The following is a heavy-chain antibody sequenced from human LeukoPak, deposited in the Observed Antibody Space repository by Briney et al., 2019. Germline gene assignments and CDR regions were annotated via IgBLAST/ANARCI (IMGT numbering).Heavy chain of an antibody. D-gene: IGHD2-15*01. V-gene: IGHV1-2*04. CDR2: IYSDSGDT. CDR1: GYTFTSYG. Sequence: ASVKVSCKPSGYTFTSYGVSWVRQAPGQGLEWMGWIYSDSGDTNYAQKFQGWVTMTRDTSISTAYMELSRLTSDDTAVYYCARSAGSAFFDYWGQGTLVTVSS. CDR3: ARSAGSAFFDY. J-gene: IGHJ4*02.